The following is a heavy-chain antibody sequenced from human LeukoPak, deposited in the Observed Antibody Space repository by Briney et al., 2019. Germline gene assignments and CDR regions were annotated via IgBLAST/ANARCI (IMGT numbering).Heavy chain of an antibody. CDR3: AREGSGRTAYNDGLDV. CDR2: IRSGGST. D-gene: IGHD3-10*01. Sequence: GGSLRLSCAASGFTVSSSYMTWVRQAPGKGLEWVSVIRSGGSTVYADSVKGRFTISRDNSKNTLYLQLNSLRAEDTAVYYCAREGSGRTAYNDGLDVWGQGTMVTVSS. V-gene: IGHV3-53*01. J-gene: IGHJ3*01. CDR1: GFTVSSSY.